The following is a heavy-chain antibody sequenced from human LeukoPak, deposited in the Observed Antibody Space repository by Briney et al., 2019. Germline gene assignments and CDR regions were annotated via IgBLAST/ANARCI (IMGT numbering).Heavy chain of an antibody. J-gene: IGHJ4*02. Sequence: SETLSLTCAVYGGSFSGYYWSWIRQPPGKGLEWVGEINHSGSTNYNPSLKSRVTISVDTSTNQFSLKLSSVTAADTAVYYCATRSYYYGSGLDDYWGQGTLVTVSS. CDR2: INHSGST. CDR1: GGSFSGYY. V-gene: IGHV4-34*01. CDR3: ATRSYYYGSGLDDY. D-gene: IGHD3-10*01.